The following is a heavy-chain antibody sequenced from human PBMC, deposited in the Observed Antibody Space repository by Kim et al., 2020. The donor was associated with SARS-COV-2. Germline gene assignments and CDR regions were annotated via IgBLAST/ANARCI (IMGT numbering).Heavy chain of an antibody. Sequence: ASVKVSCKASGYTFTNYGLTWVRQAPGQGLEWMGWIRTNTGDPTYAQGFTGRFVFSLDTSVSTAFLQISSLEAEDTAVYYCAKIRGRKPIHYFDYWGQGT. J-gene: IGHJ4*02. V-gene: IGHV7-4-1*02. CDR1: GYTFTNYG. CDR2: IRTNTGDP. D-gene: IGHD3-16*01. CDR3: AKIRGRKPIHYFDY.